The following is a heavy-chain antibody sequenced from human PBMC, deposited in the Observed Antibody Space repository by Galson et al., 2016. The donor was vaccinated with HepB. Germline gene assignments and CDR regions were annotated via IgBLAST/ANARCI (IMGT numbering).Heavy chain of an antibody. Sequence: LSLTCAVFGGSFSVEYWSWIRQPPGKGLEWIGDINHSGNTNYSPSLKSRVTISVDTSKNQFSLKMSSVTAADTAVYYCAKSWRLAWFDPWGQGTLVTVSS. CDR3: AKSWRLAWFDP. V-gene: IGHV4-34*01. CDR2: INHSGNT. D-gene: IGHD3-10*01. J-gene: IGHJ5*02. CDR1: GGSFSVEY.